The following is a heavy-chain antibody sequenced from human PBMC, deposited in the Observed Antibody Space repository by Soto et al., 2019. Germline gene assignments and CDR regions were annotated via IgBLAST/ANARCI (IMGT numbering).Heavy chain of an antibody. CDR1: GFTFSNYA. D-gene: IGHD6-19*01. J-gene: IGHJ4*02. CDR2: ISGSGGST. CDR3: ARRSSGWYFDY. V-gene: IGHV3-23*04. Sequence: EVQLVESGGGLVQPGGSLRLSCAAPGFTFSNYAMNWVRQAPGKGLEWVSVISGSGGSTYYADSVKGRFTISRDKSKNTLYLQMNSLRGEDTAVCYCARRSSGWYFDYWVQGTRVTVSS.